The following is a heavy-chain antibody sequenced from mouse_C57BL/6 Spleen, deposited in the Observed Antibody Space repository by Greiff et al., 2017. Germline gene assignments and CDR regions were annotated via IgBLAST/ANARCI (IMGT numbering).Heavy chain of an antibody. CDR2: ISSGSSTI. Sequence: EVHLVESGGGLVKPGGSLKLSCAASGFTFSDYGMHWVRQAPEKGLEWVAYISSGSSTIYYADPVKGRFTIPRDNAKNTLFLQMTSLRSEDTAMYYCASMVTTGWYFDVWGTGTTVTVSS. CDR1: GFTFSDYG. V-gene: IGHV5-17*01. D-gene: IGHD2-2*01. CDR3: ASMVTTGWYFDV. J-gene: IGHJ1*03.